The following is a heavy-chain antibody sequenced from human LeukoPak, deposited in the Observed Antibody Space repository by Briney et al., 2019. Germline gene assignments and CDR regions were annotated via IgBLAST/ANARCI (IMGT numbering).Heavy chain of an antibody. CDR1: GGSFSGYY. D-gene: IGHD3-10*01. V-gene: IGHV4-34*01. Sequence: SETLSLTCAVYGGSFSGYYWSWFRQPPGKGLEWIGEINHSGSTNYNPSLKSRVTISVDTSKNQFSLKLSSVTAADTAVYYCARGMVRGKWGQGTLVTVSS. J-gene: IGHJ4*02. CDR3: ARGMVRGK. CDR2: INHSGST.